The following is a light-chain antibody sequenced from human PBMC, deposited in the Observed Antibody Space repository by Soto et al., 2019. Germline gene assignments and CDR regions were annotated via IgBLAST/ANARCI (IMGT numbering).Light chain of an antibody. CDR2: KAS. V-gene: IGKV1-5*03. J-gene: IGKJ1*01. Sequence: DIQMTQSPSTLSGSLGDSVNIXXRASQSISNWLAWYQQKPGKTPKVXIYKASSLESGVPSRFSGSGSGTEFTLTISSLQPDDFATYYCQHYNSYSEAFGQGTKVDIK. CDR1: QSISNW. CDR3: QHYNSYSEA.